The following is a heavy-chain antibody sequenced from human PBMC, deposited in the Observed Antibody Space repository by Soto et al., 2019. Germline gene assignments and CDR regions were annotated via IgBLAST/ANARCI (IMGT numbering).Heavy chain of an antibody. J-gene: IGHJ6*03. Sequence: QVQLVQSGAEVKKPGASVKVSCKASGYTFTSYYMHWVRQAPGQGLEWMGIINPSGGSTSYAQKFQGRVTMTRDTCTSTVYMELSSLRSEDTAVYSCARCVRGWGIGVMSSYYYTDVWGKGTTVTVSS. V-gene: IGHV1-46*03. D-gene: IGHD3-16*01. CDR3: ARCVRGWGIGVMSSYYYTDV. CDR2: INPSGGST. CDR1: GYTFTSYY.